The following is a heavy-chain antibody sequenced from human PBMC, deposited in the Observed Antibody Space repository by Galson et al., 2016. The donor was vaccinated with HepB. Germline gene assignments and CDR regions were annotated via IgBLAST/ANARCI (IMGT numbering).Heavy chain of an antibody. CDR3: ARELGLNYFDY. V-gene: IGHV1-69*13. J-gene: IGHJ4*02. CDR1: GGTFSRYG. Sequence: SVKVSCKASGGTFSRYGISWVRQAPGQGLEWMGEIIPISGTTNYALRLQGRVTITADESTSTTYVELSSLRSEDTAVYYCARELGLNYFDYWGQGTLVTVSS. CDR2: IIPISGTT. D-gene: IGHD7-27*01.